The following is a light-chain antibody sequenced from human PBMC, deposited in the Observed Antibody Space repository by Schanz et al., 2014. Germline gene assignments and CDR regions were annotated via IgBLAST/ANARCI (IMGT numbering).Light chain of an antibody. CDR3: AAWDDSLNGPV. CDR1: SSDVGGYNL. J-gene: IGLJ2*01. V-gene: IGLV2-8*01. Sequence: QSALTQPPSASGSPGQSVAISCTGTSSDVGGYNLVSWYQQHPGEAPKLIIYEVDKRPSGVPDRFSGSKSGNTASLTVSGLQAEDEADYFCAAWDDSLNGPVFGGGTKLTVL. CDR2: EVD.